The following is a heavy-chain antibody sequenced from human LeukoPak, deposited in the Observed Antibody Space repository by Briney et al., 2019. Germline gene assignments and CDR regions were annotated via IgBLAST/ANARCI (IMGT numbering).Heavy chain of an antibody. CDR1: GFSFSGHW. J-gene: IGHJ4*02. D-gene: IGHD6-6*01. CDR2: ISPTGSTT. Sequence: GGSLRLPCTASGFSFSGHWMHWARQLPGKGLVWVSRISPTGSTTSYADSVEGRFTVSRDNAKNTLYLQVNNLRAEDTAVYYCARGPNSNWSGLDFWGQGTLLTVSS. CDR3: ARGPNSNWSGLDF. V-gene: IGHV3-74*01.